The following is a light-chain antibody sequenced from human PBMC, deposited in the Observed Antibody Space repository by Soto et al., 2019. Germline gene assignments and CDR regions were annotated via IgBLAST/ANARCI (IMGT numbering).Light chain of an antibody. CDR1: QDISNY. CDR3: QKYNGAPPET. Sequence: DIQMTQSPSSLSATVGDRVTITCRASQDISNYLAWHQQKPGKVPKLLIYAASTLQPGVPSRFSGSGSGTDFTVTIISLQPEDVATYYCQKYNGAPPETFGPGTKVAIK. V-gene: IGKV1-27*01. J-gene: IGKJ3*01. CDR2: AAS.